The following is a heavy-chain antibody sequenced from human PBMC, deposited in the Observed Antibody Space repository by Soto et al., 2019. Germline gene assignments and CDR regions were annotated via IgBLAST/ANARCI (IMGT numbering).Heavy chain of an antibody. D-gene: IGHD2-8*01. CDR1: GYTFTRYG. Sequence: QGHLVQSEAEVKKSGASVKVSCKASGYTFTRYGISWVRQAPGQGLEWMGWISGYNGDTNYAQKFQGRVSMTIDTSPTTAYMELRSPTSAAPAVYYCAKNGQPPYYYYGLDVWGQGTKVTVSS. CDR2: ISGYNGDT. J-gene: IGHJ6*02. V-gene: IGHV1-18*01. CDR3: AKNGQPPYYYYGLDV.